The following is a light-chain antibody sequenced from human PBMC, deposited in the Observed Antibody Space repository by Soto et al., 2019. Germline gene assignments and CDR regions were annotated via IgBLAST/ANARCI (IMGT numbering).Light chain of an antibody. V-gene: IGKV3-15*01. J-gene: IGKJ1*01. CDR3: QQYNSWPWT. Sequence: EIVMTQSPATLSVSPGERATLSCRASQSVSSNLAWYQQKPGQAPRYLIYGASTRATGIPARFSGSGSGTQFTLTISSLQSEDFALYYCQQYNSWPWTLGQGTKVAIK. CDR2: GAS. CDR1: QSVSSN.